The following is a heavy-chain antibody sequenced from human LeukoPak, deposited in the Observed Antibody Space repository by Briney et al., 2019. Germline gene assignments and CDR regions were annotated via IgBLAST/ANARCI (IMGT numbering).Heavy chain of an antibody. J-gene: IGHJ5*02. Sequence: SETLSLTCTVSGGSISSGDYYWSWIRQPPGKGLEWIGYIHYSGSTDFNPSLKSRVIISVDTSKNQFSLKLSSVTAADTAVYYCARDRHPNSSGYFARYNWFDPWGQGTLVTVSS. CDR3: ARDRHPNSSGYFARYNWFDP. CDR2: IHYSGST. V-gene: IGHV4-30-4*01. D-gene: IGHD3-22*01. CDR1: GGSISSGDYY.